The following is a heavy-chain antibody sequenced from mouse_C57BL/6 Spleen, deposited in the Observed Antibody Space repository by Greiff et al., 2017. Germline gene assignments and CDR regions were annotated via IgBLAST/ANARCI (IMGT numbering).Heavy chain of an antibody. Sequence: EVQLQQSGPELVKPGASVKISCKASGYTFTDYYMNWVKQSHGKSLEWIGDINPNNGGTSYNQKFKGKATLTVDKSSSTAYMGLRSLTSEDSAVYYCASHYGSSPAWFAYWGQGTLVTVSA. V-gene: IGHV1-26*01. CDR2: INPNNGGT. CDR1: GYTFTDYY. CDR3: ASHYGSSPAWFAY. J-gene: IGHJ3*01. D-gene: IGHD1-1*01.